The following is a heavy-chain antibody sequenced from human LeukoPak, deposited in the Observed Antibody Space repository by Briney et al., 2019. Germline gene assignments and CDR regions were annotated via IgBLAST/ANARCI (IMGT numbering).Heavy chain of an antibody. V-gene: IGHV4-34*01. CDR2: INHSGST. Sequence: PSGTLSLTCAVYGGSFSGYYWSWIRQPPGKGLEWIGEINHSGSTNYNPSLKSRVTISVDTSKNQFSLKLSSVTAADTAVYYCATSFASSSWHRNWFDPWGQGTLVTVSS. CDR3: ATSFASSSWHRNWFDP. D-gene: IGHD6-13*01. J-gene: IGHJ5*02. CDR1: GGSFSGYY.